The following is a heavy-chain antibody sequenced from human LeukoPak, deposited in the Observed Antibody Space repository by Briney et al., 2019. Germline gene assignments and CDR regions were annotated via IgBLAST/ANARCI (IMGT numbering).Heavy chain of an antibody. Sequence: ASVKVSCKVSGYTLTELSMHWVRQAPGKGREWMGGFDPEVGETIYAQKFQGRVTMTEDTSTDTAYMELSSLRSEDTAVYYCATVRHYYDSSGYFPADAFDIWGQGTMVTVSS. CDR3: ATVRHYYDSSGYFPADAFDI. CDR1: GYTLTELS. V-gene: IGHV1-24*01. J-gene: IGHJ3*02. CDR2: FDPEVGET. D-gene: IGHD3-22*01.